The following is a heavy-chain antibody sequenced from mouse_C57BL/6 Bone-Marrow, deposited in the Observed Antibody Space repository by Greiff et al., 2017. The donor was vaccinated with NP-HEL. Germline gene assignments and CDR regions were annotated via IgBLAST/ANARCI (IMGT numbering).Heavy chain of an antibody. V-gene: IGHV2-2*01. D-gene: IGHD2-4*01. J-gene: IGHJ4*01. Sequence: VKLMESGPGLVQPSQSLSITCTVSGFSLTSYGVHWVRQSPGKGLEWLGVIWRGGSTDYNAAFISRLSISKDKSKSQVFFKMNSLQADDTAIYYCAKRRYDYVYAMDYWGQGTSVTVSS. CDR2: IWRGGST. CDR3: AKRRYDYVYAMDY. CDR1: GFSLTSYG.